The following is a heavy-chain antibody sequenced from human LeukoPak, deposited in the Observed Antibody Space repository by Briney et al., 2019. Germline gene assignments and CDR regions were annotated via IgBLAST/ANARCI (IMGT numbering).Heavy chain of an antibody. V-gene: IGHV1-69*04. Sequence: SVKVSCKASGGTFSSYAISWVRQAPGQGLEWMGRIIPILGIANYAQKFQGGVTITADKSTSTAYMELSSLRSEDTAVYYCARDILTGYLFYWGQGTLVTVSS. J-gene: IGHJ4*02. D-gene: IGHD3-9*01. CDR3: ARDILTGYLFY. CDR2: IIPILGIA. CDR1: GGTFSSYA.